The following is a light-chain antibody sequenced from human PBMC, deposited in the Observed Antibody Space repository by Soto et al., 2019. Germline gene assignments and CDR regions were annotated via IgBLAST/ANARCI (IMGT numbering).Light chain of an antibody. CDR3: QHRMNWPLT. CDR2: DAS. J-gene: IGKJ5*01. CDR1: ESVSSK. Sequence: EIVLTQSPGTLSLSPGERATLSCRASESVSSKLVWYQKKPGQAPRLLIYDASNRASGTPARFSGSGSETDFTLTISSLEPEDFAVYYCQHRMNWPLTFGQGTRLEIK. V-gene: IGKV3-11*01.